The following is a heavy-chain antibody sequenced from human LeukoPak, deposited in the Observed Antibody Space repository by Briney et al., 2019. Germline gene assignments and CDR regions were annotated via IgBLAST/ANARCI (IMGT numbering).Heavy chain of an antibody. J-gene: IGHJ4*02. Sequence: PGGSLRLSCAASGFTFSSYAMSWVRQAPGKGLGWVSAISGSGGSTYYADSVKGRFTISRDNSKNTLYLQMNSLRAEDTAVYYWAKINTDDYYGSGSYLVYWGQGTLVTVSS. CDR3: AKINTDDYYGSGSYLVY. V-gene: IGHV3-23*01. CDR1: GFTFSSYA. CDR2: ISGSGGST. D-gene: IGHD3-10*01.